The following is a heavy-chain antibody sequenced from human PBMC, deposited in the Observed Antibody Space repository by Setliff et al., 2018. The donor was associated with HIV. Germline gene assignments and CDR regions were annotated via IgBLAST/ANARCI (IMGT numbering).Heavy chain of an antibody. V-gene: IGHV3-48*04. Sequence: PGGSLRLSCEASGFSFDDYCMNWVRQAPGKGLEWVSYISSKRTSIYYADSVKGRFTISRDNAKKSLYLQMDSLRAEDTAVYYCARENSGTYLGGVFDYWGQGTLVTVSS. CDR1: GFSFDDYC. D-gene: IGHD1-26*01. J-gene: IGHJ4*02. CDR3: ARENSGTYLGGVFDY. CDR2: ISSKRTSI.